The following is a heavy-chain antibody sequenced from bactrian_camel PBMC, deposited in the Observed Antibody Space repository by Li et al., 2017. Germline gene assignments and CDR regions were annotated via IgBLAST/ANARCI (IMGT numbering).Heavy chain of an antibody. CDR3: AISFVPVPSAGYCYTSDY. J-gene: IGHJ4*01. Sequence: HVQLVESGGASAQTGGSLTLSCVASGFSYSPNMAWFRQAPGKEREGVAVLARDGSTGYAESVKGRFAISMDNAKKTLYLQMNDLNPEDTAMYYCAISFVPVPSAGYCYTSDYWGQGTQVTVS. CDR2: LARDGST. D-gene: IGHD2*01. V-gene: IGHV3S53*01. CDR1: GFSYSPN.